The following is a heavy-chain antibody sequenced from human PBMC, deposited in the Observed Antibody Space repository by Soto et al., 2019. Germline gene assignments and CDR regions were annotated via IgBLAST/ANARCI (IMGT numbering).Heavy chain of an antibody. Sequence: SSSSYYWGWIRQPPGKGLEWMGVIFPSDSDIRYSPSLQGQVTISADKSISTTYLQWRSLTASDTAMYYCARVFGSGWSGFDPWGQGTLVTVSS. CDR1: SSSSYY. CDR3: ARVFGSGWSGFDP. D-gene: IGHD6-19*01. V-gene: IGHV5-51*01. J-gene: IGHJ5*02. CDR2: IFPSDSDI.